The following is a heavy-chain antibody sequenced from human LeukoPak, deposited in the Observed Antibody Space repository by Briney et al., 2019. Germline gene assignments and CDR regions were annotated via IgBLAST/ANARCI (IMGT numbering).Heavy chain of an antibody. D-gene: IGHD3-22*01. Sequence: GGSLRLSCAASGFTFNSYWMHWVRRAPGKGLLWVSRINTDGSITTYADSVKGRFTISRDNAENTVYLQMNSLRAEDAAVYYCVASSGYPDYWGQGTLVTVSS. V-gene: IGHV3-74*01. CDR1: GFTFNSYW. J-gene: IGHJ4*02. CDR3: VASSGYPDY. CDR2: INTDGSIT.